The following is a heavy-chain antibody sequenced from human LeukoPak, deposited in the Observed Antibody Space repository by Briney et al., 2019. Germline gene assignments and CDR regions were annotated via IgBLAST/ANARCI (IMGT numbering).Heavy chain of an antibody. CDR1: GYIFAHNG. J-gene: IGHJ3*02. D-gene: IGHD1-26*01. CDR2: ISAYNGDT. Sequence: VASVKVSCKTSGYIFAHNGISWVRQAPGQGPEWMGWISAYNGDTNYAQNFQGRVTMTRDTSTSTVYMELRSLRSDDTAVYYCVRVGHSGTYYPFDMWGQGTMVTVSS. CDR3: VRVGHSGTYYPFDM. V-gene: IGHV1-18*01.